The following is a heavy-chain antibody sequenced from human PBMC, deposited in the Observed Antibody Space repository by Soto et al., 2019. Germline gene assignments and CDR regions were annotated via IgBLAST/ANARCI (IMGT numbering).Heavy chain of an antibody. Sequence: PGDSLKISCKGSGYSFTSYWISWVRQMPGKGLEWMGRIDPSDSYTNYSPSFQGHVTISADKSISTAYLQWSSLKASDTAMYYCARHPMVRGVIDYYGMDVWGQGTTVTVSS. V-gene: IGHV5-10-1*01. D-gene: IGHD3-10*01. CDR3: ARHPMVRGVIDYYGMDV. J-gene: IGHJ6*02. CDR1: GYSFTSYW. CDR2: IDPSDSYT.